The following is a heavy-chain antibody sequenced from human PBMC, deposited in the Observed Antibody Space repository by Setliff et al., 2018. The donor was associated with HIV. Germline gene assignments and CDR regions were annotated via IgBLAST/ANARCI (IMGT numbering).Heavy chain of an antibody. Sequence: PGETLKISCKGSGKSLSNYWINWVRQMPGKGLEWMGRIDPSDSYINYGPSFQGHVTLSVDKSINTAYLQWSSLKASDTAMYYCARDYDTSGYPLWGQGTMVTVSS. V-gene: IGHV5-10-1*01. CDR1: GKSLSNYW. J-gene: IGHJ3*01. CDR2: IDPSDSYI. CDR3: ARDYDTSGYPL. D-gene: IGHD3-22*01.